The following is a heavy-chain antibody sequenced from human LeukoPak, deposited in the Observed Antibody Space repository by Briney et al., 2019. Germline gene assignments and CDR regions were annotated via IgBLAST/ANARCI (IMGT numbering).Heavy chain of an antibody. J-gene: IGHJ5*02. Sequence: SETLSLTCTVSGGSISNGDHYWSWIRQHPGKGLEWIGNVYYSGSTDYNPSLRSRVTISVDTSKNQFSLRVTSVTAADTAIYYCARDLTGLNWLDLWGQGTLVTVSS. CDR1: GGSISNGDHY. D-gene: IGHD3-9*01. CDR3: ARDLTGLNWLDL. V-gene: IGHV4-31*03. CDR2: VYYSGST.